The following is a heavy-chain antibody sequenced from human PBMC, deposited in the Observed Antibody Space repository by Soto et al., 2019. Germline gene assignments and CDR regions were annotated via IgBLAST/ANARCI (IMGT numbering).Heavy chain of an antibody. J-gene: IGHJ6*02. Sequence: PGGSLRLSCAASGFTFSSCSMNWVRQAPGKGLEWVSYISSSSSTIYYADSVKGRFTISRDNAKNSLYLQMNSLRAEDTAVYYCARDQAGGDYYFYYGMDVWGQGTTVTVSS. D-gene: IGHD2-21*02. CDR3: ARDQAGGDYYFYYGMDV. V-gene: IGHV3-48*04. CDR2: ISSSSSTI. CDR1: GFTFSSCS.